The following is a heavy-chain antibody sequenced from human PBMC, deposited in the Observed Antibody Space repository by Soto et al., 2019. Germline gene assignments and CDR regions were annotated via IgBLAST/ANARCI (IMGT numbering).Heavy chain of an antibody. J-gene: IGHJ4*02. CDR1: GGSFSGYY. V-gene: IGHV4-34*01. CDR2: INHSGST. CDR3: ASLSSRSSSPLHYFDY. Sequence: PSETLSLTCAVYGGSFSGYYWSWIRQPPGKGLEWIGEINHSGSTNYNPSLKSRVTISVDTSKNQFSLKLSSVTAADTAVYYCASLSSRSSSPLHYFDYWGQGTLVTVSS. D-gene: IGHD6-13*01.